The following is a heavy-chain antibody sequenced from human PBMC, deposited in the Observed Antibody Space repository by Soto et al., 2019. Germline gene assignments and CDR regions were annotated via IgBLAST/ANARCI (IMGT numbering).Heavy chain of an antibody. CDR2: IYYNGAT. J-gene: IGHJ3*01. CDR1: GGSINSDVYY. V-gene: IGHV4-39*01. CDR3: ARRRITATGEAFDV. D-gene: IGHD1-20*01. Sequence: HLQLQVSGQGLVKPSETLSLTCSVSGGSINSDVYYWGWIRQPPGNGLEWIGTIYYNGATYYSPSLKGRVTISVDTSKNQFSLKLSSVTAADTAVYYCARRRITATGEAFDVWGQGTMVTVSS.